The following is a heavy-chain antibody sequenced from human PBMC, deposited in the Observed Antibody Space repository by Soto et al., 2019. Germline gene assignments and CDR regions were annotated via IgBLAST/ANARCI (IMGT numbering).Heavy chain of an antibody. J-gene: IGHJ4*02. Sequence: ASVKVSCKASGYTFTTYAMHWVRQAPGQRLEWMGWINAGSGNAKYSKKFQGRVSITRDTSASTAYMELSSLGSEDTAVYYCARLGGYGDYETHWGPGTLVTVSS. CDR3: ARLGGYGDYETH. V-gene: IGHV1-3*01. D-gene: IGHD4-17*01. CDR2: INAGSGNA. CDR1: GYTFTTYA.